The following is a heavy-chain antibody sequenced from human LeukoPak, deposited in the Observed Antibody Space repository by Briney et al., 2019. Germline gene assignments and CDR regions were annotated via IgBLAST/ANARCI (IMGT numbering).Heavy chain of an antibody. V-gene: IGHV3-53*01. Sequence: PGGSLRLSCAASGFTVSSNYMSWVRQAPGKGLEWVSVIYGGGSTYYADSVKGRFTISRDNSKNTLYLQMNSLRAEDTAVYYCASRGIAVAGYYWGQGTLVTVSS. CDR3: ASRGIAVAGYY. J-gene: IGHJ4*02. CDR1: GFTVSSNY. D-gene: IGHD6-19*01. CDR2: IYGGGST.